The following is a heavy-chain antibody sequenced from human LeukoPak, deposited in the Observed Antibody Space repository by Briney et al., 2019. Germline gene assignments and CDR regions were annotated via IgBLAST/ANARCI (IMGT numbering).Heavy chain of an antibody. CDR3: ASLTKTGTTKGYFDS. J-gene: IGHJ4*02. CDR1: GGSISSIDYC. V-gene: IGHV4-39*01. D-gene: IGHD1-1*01. CDR2: IEYSGST. Sequence: SETLSLTCTVSGGSISSIDYCWGWIRQPPGKGLECVATIEYSGSTNYNPSLKSRVTISVDTSKNQFSLRLRSVTAADTAVYYCASLTKTGTTKGYFDSWGQGTLATVAS.